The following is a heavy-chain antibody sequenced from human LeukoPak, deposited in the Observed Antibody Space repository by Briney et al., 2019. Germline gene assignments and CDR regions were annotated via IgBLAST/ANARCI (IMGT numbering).Heavy chain of an antibody. Sequence: GESLKISCKGSGYSFTSYWIGWVRQMPGKGLEWMGIIYLGDSDTRYSPSLQGQVIISVDKSISTAYLQWSNLKASDTAMYYCARMSDSTGYLGFDYWGQGTLVTVSS. CDR2: IYLGDSDT. V-gene: IGHV5-51*01. J-gene: IGHJ4*02. D-gene: IGHD3-22*01. CDR3: ARMSDSTGYLGFDY. CDR1: GYSFTSYW.